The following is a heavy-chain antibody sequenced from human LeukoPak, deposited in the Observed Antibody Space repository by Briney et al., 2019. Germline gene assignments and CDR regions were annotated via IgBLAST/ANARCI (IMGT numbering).Heavy chain of an antibody. J-gene: IGHJ5*02. CDR2: IYTSGTT. D-gene: IGHD2-2*01. Sequence: SETLSLTCTVSGGSISSGSYYWSWIRQPGGKGLEWIGCIYTSGTTNYNPSLKSRVTISVDTSKNQFSLKLSSVTAADTAVYYCASSYCSSTNCYVVDPWGQGTLVTVSS. CDR3: ASSYCSSTNCYVVDP. V-gene: IGHV4-61*02. CDR1: GGSISSGSYY.